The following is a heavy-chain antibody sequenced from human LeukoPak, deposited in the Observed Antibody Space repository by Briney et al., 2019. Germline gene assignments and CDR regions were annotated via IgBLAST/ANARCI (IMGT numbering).Heavy chain of an antibody. J-gene: IGHJ4*02. Sequence: GGSLRLSCAASGFTFSSYDMHWVRQATGKGLEWVSAIGTAGDPYYPGSVKGRFTISRENAKNSLYLQMNSLRAGDTAVYYCARALGSNGDYCFDYWGQGTLVTVSS. CDR2: IGTAGDP. CDR3: ARALGSNGDYCFDY. CDR1: GFTFSSYD. D-gene: IGHD4-17*01. V-gene: IGHV3-13*05.